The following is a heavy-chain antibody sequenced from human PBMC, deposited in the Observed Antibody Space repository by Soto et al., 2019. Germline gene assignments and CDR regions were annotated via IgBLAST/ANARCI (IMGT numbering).Heavy chain of an antibody. D-gene: IGHD1-26*01. Sequence: GGSLRLSCAASGFTFSSYGMHWVRQAPGKGLEWVAVISYDGSNKYYADSVKGRFTISRDNSKNTLYLQMNSLRAEDTAVYYCAKGYSGNYYYYYGMDVWGQGTTVTVSS. CDR3: AKGYSGNYYYYYGMDV. CDR2: ISYDGSNK. J-gene: IGHJ6*02. V-gene: IGHV3-30*18. CDR1: GFTFSSYG.